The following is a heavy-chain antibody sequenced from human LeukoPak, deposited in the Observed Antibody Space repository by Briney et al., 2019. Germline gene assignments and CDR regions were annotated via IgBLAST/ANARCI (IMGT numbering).Heavy chain of an antibody. V-gene: IGHV3-53*04. D-gene: IGHD3-3*01. CDR3: ARVRGLRFLEWFLDY. CDR1: GFTFSSYA. CDR2: IYSGGST. Sequence: GGSLRLSCAASGFTFSSYAMTWVRQAPGKGLEWVSVIYSGGSTYYADSVKGRFTISRHNSKNTLYLQMNSLRAEDTAVYYCARVRGLRFLEWFLDYWGQGTLVTVSS. J-gene: IGHJ4*02.